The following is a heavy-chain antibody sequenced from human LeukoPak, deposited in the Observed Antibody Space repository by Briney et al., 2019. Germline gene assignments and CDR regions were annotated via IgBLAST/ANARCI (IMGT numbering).Heavy chain of an antibody. Sequence: SQTLSLTCTVSGGSISSGGYYWSWIRQHPGKGLEWIGYIYYSGSTYYNPSLKSRVTISADTSKNQFSLKLSSVTAADTAVYYCAREYCSGGSCPFDYWGQGTLVTVSS. D-gene: IGHD2-15*01. J-gene: IGHJ4*02. CDR3: AREYCSGGSCPFDY. CDR2: IYYSGST. V-gene: IGHV4-31*03. CDR1: GGSISSGGYY.